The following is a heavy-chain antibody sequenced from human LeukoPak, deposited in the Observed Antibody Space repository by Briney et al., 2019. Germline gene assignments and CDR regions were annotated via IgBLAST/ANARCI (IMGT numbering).Heavy chain of an antibody. Sequence: TGGSLRLSCAASGFTFNNAWMSWVRQAPGKGLEWVGRIKSKIDGGTTDYAVPVKGRFTISRDDSKNTLYLQMNSLRAEDTAVYYCARGSQNYYDSSGYYWGESYYYGMDVWGQGTTVTVSS. D-gene: IGHD3-22*01. J-gene: IGHJ6*02. CDR1: GFTFNNAW. CDR2: IKSKIDGGTT. V-gene: IGHV3-15*05. CDR3: ARGSQNYYDSSGYYWGESYYYGMDV.